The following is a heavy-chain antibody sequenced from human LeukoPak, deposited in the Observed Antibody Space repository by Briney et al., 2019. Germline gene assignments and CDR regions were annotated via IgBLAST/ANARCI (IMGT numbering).Heavy chain of an antibody. V-gene: IGHV4-38-2*02. D-gene: IGHD6-13*01. CDR2: IYHSGTT. CDR1: GYSISNGYY. Sequence: PSETLSLTCTVSGYSISNGYYWGWIRQPPGMRLEWIGSIYHSGTTYYNPSLKSRVIMSVNTSKNHFSLRLSSVTAADTAVYYCARGDYSSSWYEYNWFDPWGQGTLVTVSS. J-gene: IGHJ5*02. CDR3: ARGDYSSSWYEYNWFDP.